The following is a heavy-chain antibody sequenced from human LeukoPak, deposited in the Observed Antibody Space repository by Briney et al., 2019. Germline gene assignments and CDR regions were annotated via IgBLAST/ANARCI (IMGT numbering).Heavy chain of an antibody. D-gene: IGHD2-2*02. CDR1: GFTFSSYA. J-gene: IGHJ4*02. CDR2: IGNSGDRT. CDR3: AREGFVVVPAATPPDY. V-gene: IGHV3-23*01. Sequence: GGSLRLSCAASGFTFSSYAMSWVRQAPGKGPEWVSGIGNSGDRTFYADSVKGRFTISRNNSKNTLYLQMNSLRAEDTAVYYCAREGFVVVPAATPPDYWGQGTLVTVSS.